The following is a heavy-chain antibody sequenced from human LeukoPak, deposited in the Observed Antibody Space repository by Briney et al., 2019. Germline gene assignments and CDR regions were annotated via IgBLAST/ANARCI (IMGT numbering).Heavy chain of an antibody. CDR2: INPNNGGT. J-gene: IGHJ4*02. CDR3: ARESGSYHGNDY. V-gene: IGHV1-2*06. D-gene: IGHD1-26*01. CDR1: GYTFTGYY. Sequence: ASVKVSCKASGYTFTGYYMHWVRQAPGQGLERMGRINPNNGGTNCAQKFQGRVAMTGDTSISTAYMELSSLRSDDTAVYYCARESGSYHGNDYWGQGTLVTVSS.